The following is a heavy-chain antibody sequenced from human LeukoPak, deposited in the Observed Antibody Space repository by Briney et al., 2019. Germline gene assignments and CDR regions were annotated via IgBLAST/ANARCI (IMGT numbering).Heavy chain of an antibody. D-gene: IGHD3-3*01. Sequence: GGSLRLSCAASGFTFSSFGMSWVRQAPGKGLEWVSAISSTGGTAYYADSVKGRFTISRDNSKNTLYLQMNSLRAEDTAVYYCARDRGYYDFWSGYYMDVWGKGTTVTVSS. CDR3: ARDRGYYDFWSGYYMDV. CDR2: ISSTGGTA. J-gene: IGHJ6*03. V-gene: IGHV3-23*01. CDR1: GFTFSSFG.